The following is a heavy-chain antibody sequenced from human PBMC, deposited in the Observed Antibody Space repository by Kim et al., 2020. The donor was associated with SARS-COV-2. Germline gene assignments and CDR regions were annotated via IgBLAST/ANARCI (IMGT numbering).Heavy chain of an antibody. Sequence: GGSLRLSCAASGFTFSSYAMHWVRQAPGKGLEWVAVISYDGSNKYYADSVKGRFTISRDNSKNTLYLQMNSLRAEDTAVYYCARDGSSGWTNPDYWGQGT. V-gene: IGHV3-30*04. CDR3: ARDGSSGWTNPDY. J-gene: IGHJ4*02. D-gene: IGHD6-19*01. CDR2: ISYDGSNK. CDR1: GFTFSSYA.